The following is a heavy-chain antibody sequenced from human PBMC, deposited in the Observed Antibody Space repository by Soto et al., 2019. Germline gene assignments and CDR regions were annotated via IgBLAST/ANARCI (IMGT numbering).Heavy chain of an antibody. V-gene: IGHV3-48*03. CDR3: ARDRQNTIFGVVIRYGIDV. CDR2: ISSSGSTI. Sequence: EVQLVESGGGLVQPGGSLRLSCAASGFTFSSYEMNWVRQAPGKGLEWVSYISSSGSTIYYADSVKGRFTISRDNAKNSLYLQMNSLRAEDTAVYYCARDRQNTIFGVVIRYGIDVWGRGTTVTVSS. D-gene: IGHD3-3*01. CDR1: GFTFSSYE. J-gene: IGHJ6*02.